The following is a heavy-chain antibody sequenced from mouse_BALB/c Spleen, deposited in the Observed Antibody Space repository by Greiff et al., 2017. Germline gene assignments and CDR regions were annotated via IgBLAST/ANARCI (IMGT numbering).Heavy chain of an antibody. Sequence: VQRVESGAELVRPGTSVKVSCKASGYAFTNYLIEWVKQRPGQGLEWIGVINPGSGGTNYNEKFKGKATLTADKSSSTAYMQLSSLTSDDSAVYFCASRREGAMDYWGQGTSVTVSS. CDR2: INPGSGGT. J-gene: IGHJ4*01. V-gene: IGHV1-54*01. CDR1: GYAFTNYL. CDR3: ASRREGAMDY.